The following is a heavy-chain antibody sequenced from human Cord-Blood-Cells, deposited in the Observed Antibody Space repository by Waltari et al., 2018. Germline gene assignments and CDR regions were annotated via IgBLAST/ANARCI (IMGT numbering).Heavy chain of an antibody. CDR2: INREGSST. CDR3: ARHTGS. Sequence: EVQLVESGGGLVQPGGSLRLSCAASGFTFSSHWMHWVRQAPGKGLVWVSRINREGSSTSYAVSVKGRFTISRDNDKNTLCLQMNSLRAEDTAVYYCARHTGSWGQGTLVTVSS. CDR1: GFTFSSHW. J-gene: IGHJ4*02. V-gene: IGHV3-74*01.